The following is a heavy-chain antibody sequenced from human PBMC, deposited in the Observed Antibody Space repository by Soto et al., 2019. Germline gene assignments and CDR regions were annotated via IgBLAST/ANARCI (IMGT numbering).Heavy chain of an antibody. CDR2: IYYSGST. CDR1: GCSIRNYY. J-gene: IGHJ5*02. CDR3: ARGTSESPRRWFDP. D-gene: IGHD2-8*02. Sequence: SETLSLTCTVSGCSIRNYYWSRIRQPPEKGLEWIGYIYYSGSTNYNPSLKSRVTISVDTSKNQFSLKLSSVSAADTAVYYCARGTSESPRRWFDPWGQGTRVTVSS. V-gene: IGHV4-59*01.